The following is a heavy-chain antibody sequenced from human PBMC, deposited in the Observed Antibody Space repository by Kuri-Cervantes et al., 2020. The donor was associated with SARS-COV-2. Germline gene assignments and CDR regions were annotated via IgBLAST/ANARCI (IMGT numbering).Heavy chain of an antibody. J-gene: IGHJ6*02. V-gene: IGHV3-73*01. CDR2: IRSKANSYAT. D-gene: IGHD3-22*01. CDR1: GFTFSGSA. Sequence: GGSLRLSCAASGFTFSGSAMHWVRQASGKGLEWVGRIRSKANSYATAYAASVKGRFTISRDDSKNTAYLQMNSLRAEDTAVYYCARDYYDSSGYLPYYYYYGMDVWGQGTTVTVSS. CDR3: ARDYYDSSGYLPYYYYYGMDV.